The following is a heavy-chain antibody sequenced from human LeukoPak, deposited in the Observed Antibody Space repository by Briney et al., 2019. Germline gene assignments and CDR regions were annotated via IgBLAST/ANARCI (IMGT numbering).Heavy chain of an antibody. CDR3: ARSTRRKYAHWFDP. J-gene: IGHJ5*02. D-gene: IGHD1-14*01. Sequence: SETLSLTCPVSGGSISTYYWGWIRQPAGEGLEWIGRIYSNGSTNYNPSLKSRVTMSVDTSKNQFSLKLTSVTAADTAVYYCARSTRRKYAHWFDPWGQGTLVAVSS. CDR1: GGSISTYY. CDR2: IYSNGST. V-gene: IGHV4-4*07.